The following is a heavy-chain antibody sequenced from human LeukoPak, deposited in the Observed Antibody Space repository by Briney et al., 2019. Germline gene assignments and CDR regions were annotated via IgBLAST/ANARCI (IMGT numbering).Heavy chain of an antibody. Sequence: PGGSLRLSCAASGFTFSGYWMMNWVRQAPGEGLEWVANINQDGSEKYYVDSVKGRFTISRDNAKNSVCLQMNNLRVEDTAVYYCASGTGSSYFYQFGINFWGQGTLVTVSS. CDR1: GFTFSGYW. CDR2: INQDGSEK. D-gene: IGHD6-13*01. CDR3: ASGTGSSYFYQFGINF. V-gene: IGHV3-7*01. J-gene: IGHJ4*02.